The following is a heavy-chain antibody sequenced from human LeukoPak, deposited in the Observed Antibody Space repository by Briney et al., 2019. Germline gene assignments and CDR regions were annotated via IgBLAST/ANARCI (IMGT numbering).Heavy chain of an antibody. CDR1: GYTFTSCG. V-gene: IGHV1-18*01. CDR3: ARDMGSGSLDY. J-gene: IGHJ4*02. CDR2: ISAYNGIT. Sequence: GASVKVCCKASGYTFTSCGISWGRQAPGQGLEWMGWISAYNGITNYAQKLQGRVTMTTDTSTSTAYMELRSLRSDDTAVYYCARDMGSGSLDYWGQGTLVTVSS. D-gene: IGHD3-10*01.